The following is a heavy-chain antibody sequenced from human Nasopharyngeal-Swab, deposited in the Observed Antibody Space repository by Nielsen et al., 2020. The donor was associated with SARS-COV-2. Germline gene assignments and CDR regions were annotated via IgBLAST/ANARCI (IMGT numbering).Heavy chain of an antibody. CDR3: ARAVDWFDP. Sequence: SETLSLTCAVYGGSFSGYFWSWIRQPPGKGLEWIGEINHSGSTNYNPSLKSRVTISVDTSKNQFSLKLSSVTAADTAVYYCARAVDWFDPWGQGTLVTVSS. CDR1: GGSFSGYF. CDR2: INHSGST. V-gene: IGHV4-34*01. J-gene: IGHJ5*02.